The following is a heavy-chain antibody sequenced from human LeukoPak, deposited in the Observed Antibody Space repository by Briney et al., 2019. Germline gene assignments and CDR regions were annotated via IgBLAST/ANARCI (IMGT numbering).Heavy chain of an antibody. V-gene: IGHV4-61*01. CDR3: ARDNAAMLFGHNWFDP. Sequence: PSETLSLTCTVSGGSVSSSSYYWSWIRQPPGKGLEWIGNINYSGNTNYNPSLKSRVTISVDTSKNQFPLKVNSVTAADTAVYYCARDNAAMLFGHNWFDPWGQGTQVIVSS. J-gene: IGHJ5*02. CDR2: INYSGNT. CDR1: GGSVSSSSYY. D-gene: IGHD3/OR15-3a*01.